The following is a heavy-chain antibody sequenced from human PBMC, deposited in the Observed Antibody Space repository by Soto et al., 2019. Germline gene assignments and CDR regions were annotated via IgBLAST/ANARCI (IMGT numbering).Heavy chain of an antibody. J-gene: IGHJ5*02. D-gene: IGHD2-21*02. CDR3: ARSLHLGPTGGDRVNGWFDP. V-gene: IGHV4-59*01. CDR1: GGSISSYY. CDR2: IYYSGST. Sequence: SETLSLTCTVSGGSISSYYWSWIRQPPGKGLEWIGYIYYSGSTNYNPSLKSRVTISVDTSKNQFSLKLSSVTAADTAVYYCARSLHLGPTGGDRVNGWFDPWGQGTLVTVSS.